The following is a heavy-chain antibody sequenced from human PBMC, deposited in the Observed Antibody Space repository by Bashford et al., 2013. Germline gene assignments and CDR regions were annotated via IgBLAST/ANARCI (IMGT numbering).Heavy chain of an antibody. CDR1: GYSFTSYW. CDR2: IHPADSDT. CDR3: ARFVSKGGFYSRLGY. D-gene: IGHD2-21*02. J-gene: IGHJ4*02. V-gene: IGHV5-51*01. Sequence: GESLKISCKGSGYSFTSYWIAWVRQTSGKGLEWMGMIHPADSDTKYSPAFQGQVTISADKSINTVYLQWSSLRAADSAIYFCARFVSKGGFYSRLGYWGQGTLVTVSS.